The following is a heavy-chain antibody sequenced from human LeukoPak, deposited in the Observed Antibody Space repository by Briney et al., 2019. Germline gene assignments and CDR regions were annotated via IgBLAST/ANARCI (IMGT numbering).Heavy chain of an antibody. D-gene: IGHD1-1*01. CDR1: GFTLSESW. J-gene: IGHJ6*02. Sequence: GALRLSCAASGFTLSESWMTWVRQVPGQGLEWVAHINHEGGGIQYVDSVKGRFTISRDNAKGSVYLQMNSLRAEDTAIYHCATYINWVAGDVWGQGTTVIVSS. CDR3: ATYINWVAGDV. CDR2: INHEGGGI. V-gene: IGHV3-7*01.